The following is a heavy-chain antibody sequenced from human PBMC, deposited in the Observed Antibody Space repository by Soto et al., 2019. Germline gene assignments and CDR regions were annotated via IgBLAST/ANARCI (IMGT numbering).Heavy chain of an antibody. D-gene: IGHD6-19*01. Sequence: PSETLSLTCAVCGGSFSGYYWRWIRQPPGKGLEWIGEINHSGSTNYNPSLKSRVTISVDTSKNQFSLKLSSVTAADTAVYYCARGRGSGWYGGSTRLVYWGQGTLVTVS. CDR3: ARGRGSGWYGGSTRLVY. V-gene: IGHV4-34*01. CDR2: INHSGST. CDR1: GGSFSGYY. J-gene: IGHJ4*02.